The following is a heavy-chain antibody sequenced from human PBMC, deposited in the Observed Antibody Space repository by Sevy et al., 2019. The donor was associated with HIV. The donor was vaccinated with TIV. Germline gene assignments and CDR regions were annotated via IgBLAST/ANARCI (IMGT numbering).Heavy chain of an antibody. CDR2: IWFDGSNT. D-gene: IGHD4-17*01. CDR1: GFTFSTYG. CDR3: ARDLEFYDYGDYGPAFMPDY. J-gene: IGHJ4*02. V-gene: IGHV3-33*01. Sequence: GGSLRLSCAASGFTFSTYGMHWVRQAPGKGLEWVALIWFDGSNTYYADSVKGRFTISRDIAKNTLHLQKNSQRAGDTSEYYCARDLEFYDYGDYGPAFMPDYWGQGTLVTVSS.